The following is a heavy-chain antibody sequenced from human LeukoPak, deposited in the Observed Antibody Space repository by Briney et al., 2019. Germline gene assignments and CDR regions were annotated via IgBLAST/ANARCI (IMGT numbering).Heavy chain of an antibody. J-gene: IGHJ4*02. D-gene: IGHD3-22*01. CDR3: ARVHYYDNSGYSH. Sequence: GGSLTLSCAASGFTFSSYNMNWVRQAPGKGLEWVSSISSTSSYIYYADSVKGRFTISRDNAKNSLYLQMNSLRAEDTAVYYCARVHYYDNSGYSHWGQGTLVTVSS. CDR1: GFTFSSYN. V-gene: IGHV3-21*01. CDR2: ISSTSSYI.